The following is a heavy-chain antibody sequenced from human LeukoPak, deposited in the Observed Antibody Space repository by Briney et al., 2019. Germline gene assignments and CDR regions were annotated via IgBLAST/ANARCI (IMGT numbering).Heavy chain of an antibody. Sequence: QPGGSLRLSCAASGLTFSSYAMTWVRQAPGKGLEWVSSTRGNGGDPYYADSVKGRFTISRDNAKNTLYLQMNSLRAEDTAVYYCASVSLYYYDSEYDAFDIWGQGTMVTVSS. V-gene: IGHV3-23*01. J-gene: IGHJ3*02. CDR3: ASVSLYYYDSEYDAFDI. CDR2: TRGNGGDP. CDR1: GLTFSSYA. D-gene: IGHD3-22*01.